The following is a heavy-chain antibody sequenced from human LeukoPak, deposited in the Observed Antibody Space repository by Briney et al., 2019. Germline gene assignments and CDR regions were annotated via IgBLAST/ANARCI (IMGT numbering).Heavy chain of an antibody. V-gene: IGHV3-48*03. D-gene: IGHD2-2*01. CDR1: AFTFSSYE. CDR3: ARGNQLVSFAIDV. Sequence: GGSLRLSCAVPAFTFSSYEMNWVRQAPGEGREWISYISSSGSTIYYGDSVKGRFTISRNNANNSLYLQMNGLRAEDTAVYYCARGNQLVSFAIDVWGQGTTVTVSS. J-gene: IGHJ6*02. CDR2: ISSSGSTI.